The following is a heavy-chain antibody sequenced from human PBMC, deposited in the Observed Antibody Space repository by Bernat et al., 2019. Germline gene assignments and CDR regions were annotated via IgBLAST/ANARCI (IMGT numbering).Heavy chain of an antibody. CDR1: GFTFGDYA. J-gene: IGHJ3*02. V-gene: IGHV3-49*03. CDR3: TRDGGSDWPDAFDI. D-gene: IGHD6-19*01. CDR2: IRSKAYGGTT. Sequence: EVQLVESGGGLVQPGRSLRLSCTASGFTFGDYAMSWFRQAPGKGLEWVGFIRSKAYGGTTEYAASVKGRFTISRDDSKSIAYLQMNSLKTEDTAVYYCTRDGGSDWPDAFDIWGQGTMVTVSS.